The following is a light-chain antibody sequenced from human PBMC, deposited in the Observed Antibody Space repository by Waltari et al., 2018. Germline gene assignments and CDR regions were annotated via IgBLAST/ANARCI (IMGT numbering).Light chain of an antibody. Sequence: QSVLTQPPSVSAAPGQKVTISCSGSSSNIDHHDVSWYQQLPGTPPKLPIYDNKKLPPGNPDRISASKSGTSAMLGIAGLQTGDEADYYCGTWDDSLRGGVCGGGTKLTVL. CDR1: SSNIDHHD. CDR2: DNK. CDR3: GTWDDSLRGGV. V-gene: IGLV1-51*01. J-gene: IGLJ3*02.